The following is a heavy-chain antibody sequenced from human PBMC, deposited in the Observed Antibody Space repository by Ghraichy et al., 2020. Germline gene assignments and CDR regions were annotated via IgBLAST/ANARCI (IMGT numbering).Heavy chain of an antibody. Sequence: SVKVSCKASGGTFSSSTISWVRQSPGQGLEWMGRIIPILGIANYAQKFQGRVTITADKSTSTAYMELSSLRSEDTAVYYCASHGGCRSTSCYDYWGQGTLVTVSS. CDR2: IIPILGIA. D-gene: IGHD2-2*01. CDR3: ASHGGCRSTSCYDY. V-gene: IGHV1-69*02. J-gene: IGHJ4*02. CDR1: GGTFSSST.